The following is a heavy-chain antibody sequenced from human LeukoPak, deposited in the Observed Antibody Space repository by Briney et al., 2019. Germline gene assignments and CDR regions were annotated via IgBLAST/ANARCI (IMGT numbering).Heavy chain of an antibody. CDR2: ISYDESDK. J-gene: IGHJ4*02. CDR3: VKDGSKFSSGFYYFDY. D-gene: IGHD6-19*01. V-gene: IGHV3-30*18. Sequence: GRSLRLSCAASGFTFSNYGMHWVRQAPGKGLEWVAVISYDESDKYYADSVKGRFTISRDNSKNTLYLQMNSLRAEDTAFYYCVKDGSKFSSGFYYFDYWGQGTLVTVSS. CDR1: GFTFSNYG.